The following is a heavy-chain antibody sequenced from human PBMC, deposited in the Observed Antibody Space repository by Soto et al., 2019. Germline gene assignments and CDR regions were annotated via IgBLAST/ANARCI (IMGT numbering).Heavy chain of an antibody. Sequence: GGSLRLSCATSGFNFKSYVMHWIRQAPGKGLEWVSSISSTRTYIHYADSVKGRFTISRDNAKNALYLEMNSLRDDDTAIYYCVREGSYGTSGKYIQALCYWGQGTLVTVSS. CDR1: GFNFKSYV. J-gene: IGHJ4*02. V-gene: IGHV3-21*06. CDR2: ISSTRTYI. CDR3: VREGSYGTSGKYIQALCY. D-gene: IGHD2-15*01.